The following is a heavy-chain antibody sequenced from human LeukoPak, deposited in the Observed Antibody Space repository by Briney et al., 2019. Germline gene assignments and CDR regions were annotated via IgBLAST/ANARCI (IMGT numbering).Heavy chain of an antibody. D-gene: IGHD7-27*01. V-gene: IGHV3-23*01. CDR1: GLTFSTYT. CDR3: AIDPNWGTHS. CDR2: IGSSGGGI. J-gene: IGHJ4*02. Sequence: GGSLRLSCAASGLTFSTYTMYWVRHPPGKRLEWVSIIGSSGGGIHYADSVKGRFTISRDNSKNALYLQMNSLRVEDTAVYYCAIDPNWGTHSWGQGVLVTVSS.